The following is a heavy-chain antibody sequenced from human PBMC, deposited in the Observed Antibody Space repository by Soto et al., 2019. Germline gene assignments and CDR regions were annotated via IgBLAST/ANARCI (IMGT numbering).Heavy chain of an antibody. V-gene: IGHV3-9*01. CDR3: ARHIVMTTFGGGHFEW. D-gene: IGHD3-16*01. Sequence: EVQLVESGGGLVQPGRSLRLSCAASGFTFHDYAFHWVRQAPGKGLEWVSGISWNSNSIGYADSVKGRFTISRDNAKSSLYLQMNSLRAEDTALYYCARHIVMTTFGGGHFEWWGQGTLVIVSS. CDR2: ISWNSNSI. CDR1: GFTFHDYA. J-gene: IGHJ4*02.